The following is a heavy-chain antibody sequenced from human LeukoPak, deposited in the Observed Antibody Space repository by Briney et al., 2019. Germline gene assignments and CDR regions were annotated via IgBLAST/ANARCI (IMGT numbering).Heavy chain of an antibody. CDR2: ISAYNGNT. V-gene: IGHV1-18*01. J-gene: IGHJ2*01. CDR3: AREMATIGHWYFDL. CDR1: GYTFTSYG. Sequence: GASVKVSCKASGYTFTSYGISWVRQAPGQGLEWMGWISAYNGNTNYAQKLQGRVTMTTDTSTSTAYMELRSLRSDDTAVYYCAREMATIGHWYFDLWGRGTLVTVSS. D-gene: IGHD5-24*01.